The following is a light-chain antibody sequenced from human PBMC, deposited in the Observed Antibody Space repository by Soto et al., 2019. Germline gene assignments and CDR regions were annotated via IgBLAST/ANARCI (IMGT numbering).Light chain of an antibody. J-gene: IGKJ4*01. CDR2: GAS. V-gene: IGKV3-15*01. Sequence: IVMTQSPATLSGSPGERATLSCRASQSISSDVAWYRQKPGQPPTLILYGASTRAIGIRARFSGSGSGTEFTLTINSLQSEDFGTYYCQQYNDWPLSFGGGTKVEIX. CDR1: QSISSD. CDR3: QQYNDWPLS.